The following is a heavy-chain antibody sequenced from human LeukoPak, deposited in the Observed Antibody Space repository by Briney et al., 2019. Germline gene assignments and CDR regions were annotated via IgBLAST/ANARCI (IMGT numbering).Heavy chain of an antibody. CDR1: GFTFSSYS. J-gene: IGHJ1*01. Sequence: GGSLRLSCAASGFTFSSYSMNWVRQAPGKGLEWVSYISGSSSTIYYADSVKGRFTISRDNAKNSLYLHMNSLRDEDTAVYYCARDTDYYGSGRHGYSDHWGQGTLVTVSS. D-gene: IGHD3-10*01. CDR3: ARDTDYYGSGRHGYSDH. CDR2: ISGSSSTI. V-gene: IGHV3-48*02.